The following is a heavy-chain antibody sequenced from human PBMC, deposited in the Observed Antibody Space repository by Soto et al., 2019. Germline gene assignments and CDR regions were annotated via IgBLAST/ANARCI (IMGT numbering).Heavy chain of an antibody. V-gene: IGHV3-23*01. CDR2: ITVSGDRT. D-gene: IGHD3-22*01. J-gene: IGHJ4*02. Sequence: GGSLRLSCAASGFTFSTFAMSLVRQAPGQGLYWVSTITVSGDRTFYSDSVRGRFTISRDNSNSVLYLQMNTLRVEDTAIYYCAKNADDNRPPDSFDSWGQGTLVTVSS. CDR1: GFTFSTFA. CDR3: AKNADDNRPPDSFDS.